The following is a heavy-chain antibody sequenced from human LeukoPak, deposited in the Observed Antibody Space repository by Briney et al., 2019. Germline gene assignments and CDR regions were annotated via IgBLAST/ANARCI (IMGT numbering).Heavy chain of an antibody. D-gene: IGHD5-24*01. CDR2: ISASGAST. CDR3: AKVSRDGYKSGMDV. V-gene: IGHV3-23*01. J-gene: IGHJ6*02. Sequence: PGGSLRLSCAASGFTFSSYGMHWVRQAPGKGLEWVSTISASGASTYYADSVKGRFTISRDNSKDTLYLQKNSLRAEDTAVYYCAKVSRDGYKSGMDVWGQGTTVTVSS. CDR1: GFTFSSYG.